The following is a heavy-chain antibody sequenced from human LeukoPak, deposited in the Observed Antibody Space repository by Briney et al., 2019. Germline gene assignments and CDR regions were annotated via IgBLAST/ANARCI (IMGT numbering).Heavy chain of an antibody. CDR2: INHSGST. CDR1: GGSFSGYY. D-gene: IGHD6-19*01. CDR3: ASRVAGTSMDV. V-gene: IGHV4-34*01. J-gene: IGHJ6*02. Sequence: PSETLSLTCAVYGGSFSGYYWSWIRQPPGKGLEWIGEINHSGSTNYNPSLKSRVTISIDTSKNQFSLKLSSVTAADTAVYYCASRVAGTSMDVWGQGTTVTVSS.